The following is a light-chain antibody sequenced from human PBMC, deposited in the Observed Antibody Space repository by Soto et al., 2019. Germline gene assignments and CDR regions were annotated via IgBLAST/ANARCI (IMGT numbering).Light chain of an antibody. J-gene: IGKJ2*01. CDR1: QTVNSN. V-gene: IGKV3-15*01. CDR2: GAS. Sequence: EIVMTQSPAPLSMSPGERATLSCRATQTVNSNLAWYQHRPGQAPRLLIYGASIRPTGIPARFSGSGSGTEFTLTIDSLQSEDFAVYYCQQYNDWPPMYTFGQGTKLEIK. CDR3: QQYNDWPPMYT.